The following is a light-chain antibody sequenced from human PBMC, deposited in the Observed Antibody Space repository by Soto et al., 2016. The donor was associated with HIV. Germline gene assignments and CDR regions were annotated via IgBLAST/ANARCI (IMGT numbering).Light chain of an antibody. CDR1: KLGDKY. J-gene: IGLJ2*01. CDR2: QDS. CDR3: QAWDSSTXV. Sequence: SYELTQPPSVSVSPGQTASITCSGDKLGDKYACWYQQKSGQSPVLVIYQDSKRPSGIPERFSGSNSGNTATLTISGTQAMDEADYYCQAWDSSTXVFGGGTKLTVL. V-gene: IGLV3-1*01.